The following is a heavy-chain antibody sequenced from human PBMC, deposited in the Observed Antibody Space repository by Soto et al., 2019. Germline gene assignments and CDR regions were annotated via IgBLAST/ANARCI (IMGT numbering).Heavy chain of an antibody. D-gene: IGHD2-15*01. CDR3: ARDLSHCIGGRCFSSNGIDV. Sequence: QVHLVESGGGVVQPGRSLTLSCAASGFSFDSYAMHWVRRAPGKREGLAIISYDGVNKFYADSVRGRFTISRDNSKNTLYVQMDSLRGDDTAVYYCARDLSHCIGGRCFSSNGIDVWGQGTTVTVSS. V-gene: IGHV3-30*16. J-gene: IGHJ6*02. CDR1: GFSFDSYA. CDR2: ISYDGVNK.